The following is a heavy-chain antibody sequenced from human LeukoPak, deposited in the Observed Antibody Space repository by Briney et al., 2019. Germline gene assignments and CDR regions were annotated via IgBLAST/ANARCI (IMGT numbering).Heavy chain of an antibody. CDR3: AKGKYSSGGAPDY. CDR2: ISGGGEST. CDR1: EFSFSSHA. Sequence: GGSLRLSCVASEFSFSSHAMNWVRQDPGKGLEWVSSISGGGESTYYADSVKGRFTVSRDNSKNTLYLQINSLRGEDTAVYYCAKGKYSSGGAPDYWGQGTLVTVSS. D-gene: IGHD6-19*01. V-gene: IGHV3-23*01. J-gene: IGHJ4*02.